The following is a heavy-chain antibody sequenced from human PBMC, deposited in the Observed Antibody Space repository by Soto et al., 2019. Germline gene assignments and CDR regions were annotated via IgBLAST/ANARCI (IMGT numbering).Heavy chain of an antibody. D-gene: IGHD1-26*01. Sequence: GGSLRISCKTSGTIFSSYGMHWVRQAPGKGLEWVALIRSDGSNIQYADSVKGRFTISRDNSRKILYLQMDSLRADDTAVYYCARDGVGATTYFGYLDYWGQGAPVTVSS. CDR2: IRSDGSNI. J-gene: IGHJ4*02. CDR3: ARDGVGATTYFGYLDY. CDR1: GTIFSSYG. V-gene: IGHV3-30*02.